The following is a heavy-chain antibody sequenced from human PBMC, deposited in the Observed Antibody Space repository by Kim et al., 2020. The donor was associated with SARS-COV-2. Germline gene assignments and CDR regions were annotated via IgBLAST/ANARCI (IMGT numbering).Heavy chain of an antibody. CDR3: AKAAKRIWGTYYGLDV. CDR2: ISYDGSNE. Sequence: GGSLRLSCAASGFTFSSYDIHWVRQAPGKGLQWVAVISYDGSNEYYADSVKGRFTISRDNSKNTLYLQMDSLRGEDTAVYYCAKAAKRIWGTYYGLDVWGQGTPVTVSS. J-gene: IGHJ6*02. D-gene: IGHD2-15*01. V-gene: IGHV3-30*18. CDR1: GFTFSSYD.